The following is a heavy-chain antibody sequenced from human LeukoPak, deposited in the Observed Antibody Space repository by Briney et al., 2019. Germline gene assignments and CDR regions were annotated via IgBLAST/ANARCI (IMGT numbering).Heavy chain of an antibody. Sequence: GGSLRLSCAASGFTFSTYAMSWVRQAPGKGLEWVSGISGSDGSTYYADSVKGRFTIFRDNSKNTLYLQMNSLRAEDTAVYYCAKDDGQLWLLLDGYFGYWGQGTLVTVSS. J-gene: IGHJ4*02. D-gene: IGHD5-18*01. CDR1: GFTFSTYA. V-gene: IGHV3-23*01. CDR2: ISGSDGST. CDR3: AKDDGQLWLLLDGYFGY.